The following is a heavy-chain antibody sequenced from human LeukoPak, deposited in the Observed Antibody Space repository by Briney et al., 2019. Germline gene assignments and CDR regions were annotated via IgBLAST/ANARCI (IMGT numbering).Heavy chain of an antibody. CDR1: GYTFTSYG. CDR2: ISAYNGNT. CDR3: ARRGSERFLEWLAHYYYMDV. V-gene: IGHV1-18*01. Sequence: ASVKVSCKASGYTFTSYGISWVRQAPGQGLEWMGWISAYNGNTNYAQKLQGRVTMTTDTCTSTAYMELRSLRSDDTAVYYCARRGSERFLEWLAHYYYMDVWGKGTTVTVSS. J-gene: IGHJ6*03. D-gene: IGHD3-3*01.